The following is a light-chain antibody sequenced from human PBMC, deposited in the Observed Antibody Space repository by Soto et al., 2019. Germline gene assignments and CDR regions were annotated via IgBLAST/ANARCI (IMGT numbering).Light chain of an antibody. J-gene: IGLJ1*01. CDR2: TND. V-gene: IGLV1-47*02. Sequence: QLVLTQPPSASGTPGQRVTISCSGSSSNIGINYVYWYQQRPGTAPKLLIYTNDQRPSGVPDRFSGSKSGTSASLAISGLRSEDEGDYYCAVWDDSLSAYVFGTGTKVTVL. CDR1: SSNIGINY. CDR3: AVWDDSLSAYV.